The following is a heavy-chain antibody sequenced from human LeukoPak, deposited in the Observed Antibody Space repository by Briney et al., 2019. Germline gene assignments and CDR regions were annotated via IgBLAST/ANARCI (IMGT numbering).Heavy chain of an antibody. D-gene: IGHD5-12*01. CDR3: ARLWVATLDS. V-gene: IGHV5-51*01. CDR1: GYSFSSYW. CDR2: IYPGDSDT. Sequence: GESLKISCKGSGYSFSSYWIVWVRQMPGKGLEWMGIIYPGDSDTRYSPSFQGQVTISADKSISTTYLQWSSLKASDTAMYYCARLWVATLDSWGQGTLVTVSS. J-gene: IGHJ4*02.